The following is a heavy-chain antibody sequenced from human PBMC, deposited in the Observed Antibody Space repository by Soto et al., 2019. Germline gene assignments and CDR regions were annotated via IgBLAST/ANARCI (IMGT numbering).Heavy chain of an antibody. CDR2: ISSSGSTI. V-gene: IGHV3-48*02. CDR1: GFTFSSYS. J-gene: IGHJ4*02. CDR3: ARDQGGSSWFTY. D-gene: IGHD6-13*01. Sequence: GGSLRLSCAASGFTFSSYSLNWVRQAPGKGLEWVSYISSSGSTIHYADSVKGRFTISRDKAKNSLYLQMNSLRDEDTAVYYCARDQGGSSWFTYWGQGALVTVS.